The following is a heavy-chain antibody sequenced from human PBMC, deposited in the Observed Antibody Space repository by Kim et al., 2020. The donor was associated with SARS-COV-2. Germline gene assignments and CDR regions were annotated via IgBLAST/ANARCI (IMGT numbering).Heavy chain of an antibody. CDR2: ILYDGSDR. Sequence: GGSLRLSCAASGFTFSSYTMHWVRQAPGKGLEWVAAILYDGSDRYYADSVKGRFTISRDTSKDTLYLQMNSLRAEDTAVYYCSGECRSETHAFDIWGQGTMVTVSS. CDR3: SGECRSETHAFDI. D-gene: IGHD2-15*01. CDR1: GFTFSSYT. J-gene: IGHJ3*02. V-gene: IGHV3-30*04.